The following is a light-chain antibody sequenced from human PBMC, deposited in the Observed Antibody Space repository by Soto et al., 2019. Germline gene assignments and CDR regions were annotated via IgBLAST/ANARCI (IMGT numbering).Light chain of an antibody. V-gene: IGKV1-5*01. CDR3: QQYDKYST. CDR1: QTISVS. CDR2: DAS. Sequence: IQMTQSPSTLSASVGDTVTITCRASQTISVSLAWYRQKPGKAPNLLIYDASTLQEGVPSRFSGSGSGTEFTLTVTHLQPDDFATYFCQQYDKYSTFGHGTKVDVK. J-gene: IGKJ1*01.